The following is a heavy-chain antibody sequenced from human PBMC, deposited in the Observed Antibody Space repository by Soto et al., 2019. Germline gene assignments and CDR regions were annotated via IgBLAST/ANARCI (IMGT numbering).Heavy chain of an antibody. V-gene: IGHV4-31*03. CDR2: IYYSGST. J-gene: IGHJ6*02. D-gene: IGHD2-15*01. CDR1: GGSISSGGYS. Sequence: TLSLTCTVSGGSISSGGYSWTWIRQHPGKGLEWIGYIYYSGSTYYKPSPKSRVTISVDTSKNQLSLQLNSVTPEDTAVYYCARDFIGYCSGGSCHKSTFRYYYGMDVWGQGTTVTVSS. CDR3: ARDFIGYCSGGSCHKSTFRYYYGMDV.